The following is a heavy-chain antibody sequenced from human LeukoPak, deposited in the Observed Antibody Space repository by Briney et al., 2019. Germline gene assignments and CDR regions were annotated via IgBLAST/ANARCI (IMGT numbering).Heavy chain of an antibody. CDR3: ARDSRRDGYNFIY. D-gene: IGHD5-24*01. Sequence: ASVKVSCKASGYTFTGYYMHWVRQAPGQGLEWMGWINPNSGGTNYAQKFQGRVTMTRDTSISTAYMELSRLRSDDTAVYCCARDSRRDGYNFIYWGQGTLVTVSS. CDR2: INPNSGGT. V-gene: IGHV1-2*02. J-gene: IGHJ4*02. CDR1: GYTFTGYY.